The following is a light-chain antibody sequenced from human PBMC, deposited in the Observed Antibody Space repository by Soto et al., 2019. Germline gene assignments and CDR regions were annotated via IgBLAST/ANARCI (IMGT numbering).Light chain of an antibody. J-gene: IGKJ5*01. Sequence: EIVMTQSPATLSVSPGERATLSCRASQSVSNSLVWYQHKPGQAPRFLIYDASKRATGTPARFSGSGSGTDFTLTISSLEPEDFAVYYCQQRKSWPAITFGQGTRLEIK. CDR2: DAS. CDR3: QQRKSWPAIT. V-gene: IGKV3-11*01. CDR1: QSVSNS.